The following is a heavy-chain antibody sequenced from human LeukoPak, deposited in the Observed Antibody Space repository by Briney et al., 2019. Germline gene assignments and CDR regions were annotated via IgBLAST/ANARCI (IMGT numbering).Heavy chain of an antibody. CDR3: ATTPYSSGWAFDY. V-gene: IGHV3-30-3*01. CDR2: ISYDGSNK. D-gene: IGHD6-19*01. CDR1: GFTFSSYA. Sequence: GGSLRLSCAASGFTFSSYAMHWVRQAPGKGLEWVAVISYDGSNKYYADSVKGRFTISRDNSKNTLYLQMNNLRAEDTAVYYCATTPYSSGWAFDYWGQGTLVTVSS. J-gene: IGHJ4*02.